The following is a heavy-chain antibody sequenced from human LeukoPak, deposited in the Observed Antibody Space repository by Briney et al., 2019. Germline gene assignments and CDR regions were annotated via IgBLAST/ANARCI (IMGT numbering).Heavy chain of an antibody. J-gene: IGHJ4*02. CDR3: ARGVGATFGN. CDR2: IYYSGTT. Sequence: SETLSLTCTVSGGSISSDYWSWIRQSPGKGLEWIGYIYYSGTTSYNPSLKSRVTISLDTSKNQFSLKLSSVTAADTAVYYCARGVGATFGNWGQGTLVTVSS. CDR1: GGSISSDY. D-gene: IGHD1-26*01. V-gene: IGHV4-59*12.